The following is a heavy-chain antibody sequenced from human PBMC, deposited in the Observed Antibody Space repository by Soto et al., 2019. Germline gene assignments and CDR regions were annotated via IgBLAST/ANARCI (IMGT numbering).Heavy chain of an antibody. J-gene: IGHJ4*02. CDR2: IWYDGSNK. Sequence: GGSLRLSCAASGFTFSRYDMHWVRQAPGKGLEWVAVIWYDGSNKYYADSVKGRFTISRDNSKNTLYLQMNSLRAEDTAVYYCARDRGFTVTYFDYWGQGPLGTVS. CDR1: GFTFSRYD. V-gene: IGHV3-33*01. D-gene: IGHD4-17*01. CDR3: ARDRGFTVTYFDY.